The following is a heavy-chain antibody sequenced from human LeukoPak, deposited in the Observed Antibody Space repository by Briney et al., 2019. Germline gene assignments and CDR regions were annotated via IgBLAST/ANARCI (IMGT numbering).Heavy chain of an antibody. CDR1: GLTFSNNG. CDR2: TRYDESKT. CDR3: AKARYSGSPALDF. J-gene: IGHJ4*02. D-gene: IGHD1-26*01. Sequence: GGSLRLSCAASGLTFSNNGMQWVRQPPGKGLEWVAFTRYDESKTFYGDSVRGRFTISRDNSKNTLYLQMNSLTTDDSAVYYCAKARYSGSPALDFWGQGTLVTVSS. V-gene: IGHV3-30*02.